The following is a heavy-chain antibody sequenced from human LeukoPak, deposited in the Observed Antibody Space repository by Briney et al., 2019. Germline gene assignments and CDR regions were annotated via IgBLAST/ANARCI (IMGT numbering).Heavy chain of an antibody. CDR2: FNSDGGTT. V-gene: IGHV3-64*01. CDR3: ATSSGSMGSGYRY. CDR1: GFSFSNYA. Sequence: GGSLRLSCAASGFSFSNYAMHWVRQAPGKGLEYVSTFNSDGGTTHYANSVKGRFTISRDNSKNTLYLQMGSLRAEDMAVYYRATSSGSMGSGYRYWGQGTLVTVSS. D-gene: IGHD3-22*01. J-gene: IGHJ4*02.